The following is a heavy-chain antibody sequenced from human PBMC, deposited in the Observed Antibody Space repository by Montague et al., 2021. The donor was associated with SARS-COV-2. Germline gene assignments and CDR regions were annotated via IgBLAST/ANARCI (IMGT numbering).Heavy chain of an antibody. V-gene: IGHV4-39*01. D-gene: IGHD5-18*01. Sequence: SETLSLTCTVSGGSISNSIYYWDWIRQPPGKGLEWIGSIYYTESTXYNPSLKSRVTISIDTSKNQFSLKLSSVTAADTAVYYCARPGSGYSYGSGVVDYWGQGTLVTVSS. CDR2: IYYTEST. J-gene: IGHJ4*02. CDR3: ARPGSGYSYGSGVVDY. CDR1: GGSISNSIYY.